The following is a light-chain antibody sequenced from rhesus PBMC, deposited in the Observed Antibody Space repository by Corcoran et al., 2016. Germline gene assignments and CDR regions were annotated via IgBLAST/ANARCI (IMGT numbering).Light chain of an antibody. J-gene: IGKJ1*01. V-gene: IGKV3-42*03. CDR3: QQYSNWPRT. Sequence: EIVMTQSPATLSLSPGERATLSCRASQSVSSSLAWYQQKPGQAPRLLICGASSRATGFPHRFSGRASGTEFTLTISSLEPEDFAVYYCQQYSNWPRTFGQGTKVEIK. CDR2: GAS. CDR1: QSVSSS.